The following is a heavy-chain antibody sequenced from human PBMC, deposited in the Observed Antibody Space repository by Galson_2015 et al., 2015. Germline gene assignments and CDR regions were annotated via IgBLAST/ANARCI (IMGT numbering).Heavy chain of an antibody. D-gene: IGHD2-15*01. Sequence: SLRLSCAASGFTFSSYSMNWVRQAPGKGLEWVSSISSSSSYIYYADSVKGRFTISRDNAKNSLYLQMNSLRAEDTAVYYCARDPNYCSGGSCRVYYYYMDVWGKGTTVTVSS. V-gene: IGHV3-21*01. J-gene: IGHJ6*03. CDR3: ARDPNYCSGGSCRVYYYYMDV. CDR1: GFTFSSYS. CDR2: ISSSSSYI.